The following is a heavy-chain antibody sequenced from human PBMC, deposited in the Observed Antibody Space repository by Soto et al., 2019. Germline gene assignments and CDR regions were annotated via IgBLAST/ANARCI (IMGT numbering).Heavy chain of an antibody. CDR2: INQSGGS. CDR1: GGSFSGYY. V-gene: IGHV4-34*01. D-gene: IGHD6-19*01. CDR3: ARGLWQVRIDY. J-gene: IGHJ4*02. Sequence: PSETLSLTCAVYGGSFSGYYWSWVRQPPGKGLEWIGEINQSGGSNYNPSLKSRVTISVDTSKNQFSLKLTSVTAADTAVYYCARGLWQVRIDYRGRGTLVSVSS.